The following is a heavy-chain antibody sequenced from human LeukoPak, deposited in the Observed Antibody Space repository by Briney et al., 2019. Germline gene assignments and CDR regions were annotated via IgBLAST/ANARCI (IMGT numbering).Heavy chain of an antibody. J-gene: IGHJ5*02. V-gene: IGHV3-23*01. CDR1: GFTFSIYA. CDR2: ISGSGGTA. CDR3: AREFSSSWYDGGNWFDP. D-gene: IGHD6-13*01. Sequence: PGGSLRLSCAASGFTFSIYAMSWVRQAPGKGLEWVSTISGSGGTAYYADSVKGRFTISRDNSKNTLYLQMNGLRAEDTAVYYCAREFSSSWYDGGNWFDPWGQGTLVTVSS.